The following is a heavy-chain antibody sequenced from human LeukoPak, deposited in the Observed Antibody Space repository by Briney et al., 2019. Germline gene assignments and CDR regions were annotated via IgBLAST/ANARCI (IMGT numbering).Heavy chain of an antibody. CDR1: GGSIRSYY. V-gene: IGHV4-59*08. D-gene: IGHD3-10*01. CDR2: ISDSGSA. J-gene: IGHJ4*02. CDR3: ARHSGIGLDS. Sequence: PSETLSLTCTVSGGSIRSYYWGWIRQPPGKGLEWIGYISDSGSANYNPSLESRVTISVDTSKNQFSLKLNSVTAADTAIYYCARHSGIGLDSWGQGTLVAVSS.